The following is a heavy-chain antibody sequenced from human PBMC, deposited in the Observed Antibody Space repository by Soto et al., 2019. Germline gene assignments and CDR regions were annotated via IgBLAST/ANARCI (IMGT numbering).Heavy chain of an antibody. CDR2: IDWGDDK. CDR3: ARIIHGYGSALYFDF. V-gene: IGHV2-70*01. D-gene: IGHD5-18*01. J-gene: IGHJ4*02. CDR1: GFSLTTTGVS. Sequence: SGPTLVNPTQTLTLTCTFSGFSLTTTGVSVSWIRQPPGKALEWLALIDWGDDKYYSTSLKTRLTISKDTSKSQVVLTMTNMDPLDTATYYCARIIHGYGSALYFDFWGQGTLVTVSS.